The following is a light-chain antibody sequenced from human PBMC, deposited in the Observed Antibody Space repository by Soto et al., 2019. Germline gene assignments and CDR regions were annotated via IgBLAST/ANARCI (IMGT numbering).Light chain of an antibody. Sequence: QSALTQPPSASGSPGQSVTISCTGTSSDVGGYNYVSWYQQHPGKAPKLMIYEVSEWPSWVPDRFSGSNSSDTASLTVSGVQAEDEADYYCSSYAGSTDFVFGSGTKLTVL. CDR1: SSDVGGYNY. J-gene: IGLJ1*01. CDR3: SSYAGSTDFV. CDR2: EVS. V-gene: IGLV2-8*01.